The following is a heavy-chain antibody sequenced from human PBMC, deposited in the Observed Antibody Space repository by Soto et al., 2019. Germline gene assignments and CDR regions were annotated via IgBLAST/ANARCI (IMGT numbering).Heavy chain of an antibody. Sequence: EVQLVESGGGFVQPGRSLRLSCAASGFTFHDYAMHWVRQAPGKGLEWVSAINWNSVTIAYADSVKGRFTISRVNAKNSLYLQMNSLRPEDTAVYFCAKDTNTHGSYTYYAMDVWGQGTTVTVSS. J-gene: IGHJ6*02. CDR3: AKDTNTHGSYTYYAMDV. CDR2: INWNSVTI. CDR1: GFTFHDYA. V-gene: IGHV3-9*01. D-gene: IGHD4-4*01.